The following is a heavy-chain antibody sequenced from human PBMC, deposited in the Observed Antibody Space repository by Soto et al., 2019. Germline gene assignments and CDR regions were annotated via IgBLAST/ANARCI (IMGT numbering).Heavy chain of an antibody. J-gene: IGHJ6*02. Sequence: EVQLVESGGGLVQPGGSLRLSYAASGLIFSDYHMDWVRQAPGKGLEWVGRIRRKANSYTTEYAASVKGRFTISRDDSTNSLYLQMNSLKSEDTAVYYCAMLGGWSGGSSGMDVWGQGTTVTVSS. CDR3: AMLGGWSGGSSGMDV. CDR1: GLIFSDYH. D-gene: IGHD6-19*01. V-gene: IGHV3-72*01. CDR2: IRRKANSYTT.